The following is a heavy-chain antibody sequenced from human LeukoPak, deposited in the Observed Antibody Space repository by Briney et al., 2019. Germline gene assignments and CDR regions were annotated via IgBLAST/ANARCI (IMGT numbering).Heavy chain of an antibody. Sequence: GGSLRISCAASEFAFYNSPMSWVRQAPGKGLEWVSAISGSGGSTYYADSVKGRFTISRDNSKNTLYLQMNSLRAEDTAVYYCAKGEQWLVLDGFVYWGQGTLVTVSS. CDR2: ISGSGGST. J-gene: IGHJ4*02. D-gene: IGHD6-19*01. CDR3: AKGEQWLVLDGFVY. CDR1: EFAFYNSP. V-gene: IGHV3-23*01.